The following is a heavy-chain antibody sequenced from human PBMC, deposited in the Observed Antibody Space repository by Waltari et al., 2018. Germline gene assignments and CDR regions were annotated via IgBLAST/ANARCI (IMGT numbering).Heavy chain of an antibody. Sequence: QMRLVESGGGVVQPGKSVRLLCTASGFDFKNYAMHWVRQLPGRGIEWVAVMSFDGSIKYYADSVRGRFTISRDNSQNTLFLEMASLRREDTGLYYCTPTDFDVWGRGTLVTVSS. D-gene: IGHD2-15*01. CDR1: GFDFKNYA. J-gene: IGHJ5*02. CDR2: MSFDGSIK. V-gene: IGHV3-30-3*01. CDR3: TPTDFDV.